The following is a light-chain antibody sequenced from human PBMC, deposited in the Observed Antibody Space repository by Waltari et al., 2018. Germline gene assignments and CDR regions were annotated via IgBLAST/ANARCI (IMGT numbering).Light chain of an antibody. CDR2: GKN. V-gene: IGLV3-19*01. Sequence: SSELTQDPAVSLALGQTVRITCQGDSLRSYYASWYQQKPGQAPVLVIYGKNNRPSGIPHRFSGSSSGNTASLTITGAQAEDEADYYCNSRDSSGNHLVFGGGTKLTVL. CDR1: SLRSYY. CDR3: NSRDSSGNHLV. J-gene: IGLJ3*02.